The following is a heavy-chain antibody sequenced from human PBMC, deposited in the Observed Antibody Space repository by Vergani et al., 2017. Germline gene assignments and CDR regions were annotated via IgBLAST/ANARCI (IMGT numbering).Heavy chain of an antibody. Sequence: EVQLVETGGGLIQPGGSLRLSCAASGFTFSSYAMSWVRQAPGKGLEWVSAISGSGGSTYYADSVKGRFTISRDNSKNTLYLQMNSLRAEDTAVYYCAKVRLHYYEHYGMDVWGQGTTVTVSS. CDR1: GFTFSSYA. J-gene: IGHJ6*02. CDR2: ISGSGGST. CDR3: AKVRLHYYEHYGMDV. D-gene: IGHD3-22*01. V-gene: IGHV3-23*04.